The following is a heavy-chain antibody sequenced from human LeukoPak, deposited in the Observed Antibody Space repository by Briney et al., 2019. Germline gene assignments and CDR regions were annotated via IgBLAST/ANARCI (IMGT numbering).Heavy chain of an antibody. Sequence: PGGSLRLSCAASGFIFSSFSMNWVRQVPGKGLEWVSSISSSSTYIFYADSVKGRFSISRDDAKNSLYLQMNSLRAEETAVYYCARDFPSRFGEGFDFWGQGTLVTVSS. D-gene: IGHD3-10*01. CDR1: GFIFSSFS. CDR3: ARDFPSRFGEGFDF. V-gene: IGHV3-21*01. J-gene: IGHJ5*01. CDR2: ISSSSTYI.